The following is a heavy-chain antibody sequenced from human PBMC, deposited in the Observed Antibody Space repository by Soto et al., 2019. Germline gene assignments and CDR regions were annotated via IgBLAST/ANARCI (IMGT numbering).Heavy chain of an antibody. CDR1: GGSFSGYY. CDR2: INHSGST. Sequence: SETLSLTCAVYGGSFSGYYWSWIRQPPGKGLEWIGEINHSGSTNYNPSLKSRVTISVDTSKNQFSLKLSSVTAADTAVYYCARGGIIAVAGKVETPRLYYFDYWGQGTLVTVSS. CDR3: ARGGIIAVAGKVETPRLYYFDY. J-gene: IGHJ4*02. V-gene: IGHV4-34*01. D-gene: IGHD6-19*01.